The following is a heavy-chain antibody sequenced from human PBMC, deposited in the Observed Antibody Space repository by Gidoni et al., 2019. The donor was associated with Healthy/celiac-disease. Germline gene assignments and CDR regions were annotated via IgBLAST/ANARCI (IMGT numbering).Heavy chain of an antibody. V-gene: IGHV1-69*04. CDR3: ARAVVVAATHDYYYGMDV. J-gene: IGHJ6*02. D-gene: IGHD2-15*01. Sequence: QVQLVQSGAEVKKPGSSVKVYCKASGGTFSTYAISWVRQAPGQGLEWMGRIIPIFGIANYAQKFQGRVTITADKSTSTADMELSSLRSEDTAVYYCARAVVVAATHDYYYGMDVWGQGTTVTVSS. CDR2: IIPIFGIA. CDR1: GGTFSTYA.